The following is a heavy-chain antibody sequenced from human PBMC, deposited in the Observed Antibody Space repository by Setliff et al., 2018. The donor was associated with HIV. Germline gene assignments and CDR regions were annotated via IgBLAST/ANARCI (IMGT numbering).Heavy chain of an antibody. CDR3: ATRPRIAARPFDY. Sequence: SETLSLTCTVTGGSISSGGFYWTWIRQHPGKGLEWIGYIYNTGSTYHSPSLESRVTISIDTSKNQFSLKLSSVTAADTAVYFCATRPRIAARPFDYWGQGMLVTVSS. V-gene: IGHV4-31*03. CDR2: IYNTGST. CDR1: GGSISSGGFY. J-gene: IGHJ4*02. D-gene: IGHD6-6*01.